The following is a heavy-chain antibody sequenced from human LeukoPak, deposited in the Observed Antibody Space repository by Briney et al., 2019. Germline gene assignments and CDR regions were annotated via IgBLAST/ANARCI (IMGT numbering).Heavy chain of an antibody. CDR3: AKGQGGPFDY. CDR2: MSGSGGTT. CDR1: GASVSSGDYY. Sequence: LSLTCTVSGASVSSGDYYWSWVRQHPGKGLEWVSGMSGSGGTTYYADSVKGRFTISRDNSKNTLYLQMNSLRAEDTAVYYCAKGQGGPFDYWGQGTLVTVSS. J-gene: IGHJ4*02. V-gene: IGHV3-23*01.